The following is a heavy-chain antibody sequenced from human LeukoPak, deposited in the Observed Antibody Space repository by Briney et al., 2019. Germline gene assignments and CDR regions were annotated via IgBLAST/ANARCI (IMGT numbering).Heavy chain of an antibody. CDR2: IYYSGST. J-gene: IGHJ4*02. Sequence: PSGTLSLTCSVSGGSVSSSGYYWGWIRQPPGKGLEWIGTIYYSGSTYYDPSLKSRVTISVDTSKNQFSLNLNSVTAADTAVYYCARGGTLMTMVNWGQGTLVTVSS. CDR1: GGSVSSSGYY. D-gene: IGHD4/OR15-4a*01. CDR3: ARGGTLMTMVN. V-gene: IGHV4-39*07.